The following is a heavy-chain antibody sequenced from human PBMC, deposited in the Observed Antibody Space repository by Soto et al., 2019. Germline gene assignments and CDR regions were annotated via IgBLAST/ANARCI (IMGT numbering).Heavy chain of an antibody. CDR1: GGTISSYA. Sequence: SVKVSCKASGGTISSYAFSRVRQAPGEVLEWMVRILSIFGTAKLAQKVHGRVTITADESTSTAHMELSSLRSEDTAVYYCARDRGAAADHYYYYGTNLCGQGTTVNVSS. J-gene: IGHJ6*01. V-gene: IGHV1-69*13. D-gene: IGHD6-13*01. CDR2: ILSIFGTA. CDR3: ARDRGAAADHYYYYGTNL.